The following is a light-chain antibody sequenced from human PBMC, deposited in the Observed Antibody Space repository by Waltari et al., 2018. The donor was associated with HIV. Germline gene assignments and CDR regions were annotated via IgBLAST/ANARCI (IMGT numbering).Light chain of an antibody. CDR3: SSYAGSNHV. V-gene: IGLV2-8*01. CDR1: TSYVGGYNS. Sequence: QSALTQPPPASGSPGPSVPIPCTGTTSYVGGYNSLSWYQQHPGKVPKLMIYEVTKRPSGVPDRFSGSKSGNTASLTVSGLQAEDEADYYCSSYAGSNHVFGTGTKVTVL. J-gene: IGLJ1*01. CDR2: EVT.